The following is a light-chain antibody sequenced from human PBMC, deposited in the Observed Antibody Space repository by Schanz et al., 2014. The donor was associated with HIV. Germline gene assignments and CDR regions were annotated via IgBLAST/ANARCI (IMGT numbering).Light chain of an antibody. CDR2: GAS. J-gene: IGKJ4*01. Sequence: EIVLTQSPGTLSLSPGERAILSCRASQSVSSDYLAWYQLKPGQAPRLLIYGASSRATGIPDRFSGSGSGTDFTLTISRLDPEDFAVYYCHQYGSSPLTFGGGTKVEIK. CDR1: QSVSSDY. V-gene: IGKV3-20*01. CDR3: HQYGSSPLT.